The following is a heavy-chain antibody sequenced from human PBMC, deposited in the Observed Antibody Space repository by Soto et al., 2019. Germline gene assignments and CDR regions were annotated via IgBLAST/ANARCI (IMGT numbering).Heavy chain of an antibody. V-gene: IGHV3-30-3*01. J-gene: IGHJ3*02. CDR3: AREGGGRGAFDI. Sequence: VQLLESGGGLVQPGGSLRLSCVASGFTFSTYAMSWVRQAPGKGLEWVAVISYDGSNKYYADSVKGRFTISRDNSKNSLYLQMNSLRAEDTAVYYCAREGGGRGAFDIWGQGTMVTVSS. CDR1: GFTFSTYA. CDR2: ISYDGSNK. D-gene: IGHD3-16*01.